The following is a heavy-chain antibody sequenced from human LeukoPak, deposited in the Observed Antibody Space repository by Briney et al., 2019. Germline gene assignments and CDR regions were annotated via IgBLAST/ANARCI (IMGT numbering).Heavy chain of an antibody. Sequence: GGSLRLSCATSGFTFDDYTMHWVRQAPGKGLEWVSLISWDGGSTYYADSVKGRFTISRDNSKNSLYLQMNSLRTEDTALYYCAKPQTLYSKYVWYFDLWGRATLVTVSS. V-gene: IGHV3-43*01. D-gene: IGHD4-11*01. J-gene: IGHJ2*01. CDR2: ISWDGGST. CDR1: GFTFDDYT. CDR3: AKPQTLYSKYVWYFDL.